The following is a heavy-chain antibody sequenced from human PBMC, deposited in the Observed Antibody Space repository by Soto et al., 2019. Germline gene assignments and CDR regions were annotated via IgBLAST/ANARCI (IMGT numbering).Heavy chain of an antibody. D-gene: IGHD3-10*01. V-gene: IGHV3-15*01. Sequence: GGSLRLSCAASGFTFSNAWMSWVRQAPGKGLEWVGRIKSKTDGGTTDYAAPVKGRFTISRDDSKNTLYLQMNSLKTEDTAVYYCKRRNRWGGYYYYGMDVWGQGTTVTVSS. CDR3: KRRNRWGGYYYYGMDV. CDR2: IKSKTDGGTT. J-gene: IGHJ6*02. CDR1: GFTFSNAW.